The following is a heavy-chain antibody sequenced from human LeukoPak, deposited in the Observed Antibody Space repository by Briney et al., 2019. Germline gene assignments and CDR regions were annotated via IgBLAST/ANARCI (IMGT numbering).Heavy chain of an antibody. CDR2: IGSTSRDK. J-gene: IGHJ4*02. CDR1: GFTFSTST. Sequence: PGGSLRLSCAASGFTFSTSTMNWVRQAPGKGREWVSPIGSTSRDKYFVGSVRGRFTISRDNAKNSLYLEMNSLRADDTAVYYCVRGDYRDYWGQGTLVTVSS. CDR3: VRGDYRDY. V-gene: IGHV3-21*01. D-gene: IGHD5-12*01.